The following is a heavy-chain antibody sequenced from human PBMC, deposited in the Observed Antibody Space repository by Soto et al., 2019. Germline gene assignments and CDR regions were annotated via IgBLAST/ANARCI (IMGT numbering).Heavy chain of an antibody. CDR2: INAGNGNT. CDR3: AREHIPGGYFDY. D-gene: IGHD3-16*01. Sequence: GASVKVSCKASGYTFTSYAMHWVRQAPGQRLEWMGWINAGNGNTKYSQKFQGRVTITRDTSASTAYMELSSLRSEDTAVYYCAREHIPGGYFDYWGQGTLVTVSS. J-gene: IGHJ4*02. V-gene: IGHV1-3*01. CDR1: GYTFTSYA.